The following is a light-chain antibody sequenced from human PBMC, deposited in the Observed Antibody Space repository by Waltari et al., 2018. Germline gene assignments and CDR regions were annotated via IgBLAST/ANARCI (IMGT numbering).Light chain of an antibody. V-gene: IGLV1-40*01. J-gene: IGLJ1*01. CDR1: SSNIGAGYD. Sequence: QSVLTQPPSVSGAPGQRVTISCTGSSSNIGAGYDVHWYQQLPGTAPNLLIYGYSNRPSGVPARFFGSKSGTSASLAITGLQAEDEADYYCQSYDSSLSGYVFGTGTKVTVL. CDR2: GYS. CDR3: QSYDSSLSGYV.